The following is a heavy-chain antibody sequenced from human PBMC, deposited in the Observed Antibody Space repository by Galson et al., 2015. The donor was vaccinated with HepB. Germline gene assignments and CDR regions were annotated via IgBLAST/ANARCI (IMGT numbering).Heavy chain of an antibody. CDR1: GFTFDDYA. V-gene: IGHV3-9*01. CDR3: AKDQSIAVAGSFDY. CDR2: ISWNSGSI. Sequence: SLRLSCAASGFTFDDYAMHWVRQAPGKGLEWVSGISWNSGSIGYADSVKGRFTISRDNAKNSLYLQMNSLRAEDTALYYCAKDQSIAVAGSFDYWGQGTLVTVSS. D-gene: IGHD6-19*01. J-gene: IGHJ4*02.